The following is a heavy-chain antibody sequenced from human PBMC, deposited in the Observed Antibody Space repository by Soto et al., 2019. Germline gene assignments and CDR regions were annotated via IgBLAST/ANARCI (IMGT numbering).Heavy chain of an antibody. CDR3: ARGPHDWFDP. CDR1: GYTFTGYY. J-gene: IGHJ5*02. Sequence: ASVKVSCKASGYTFTGYYMHWVRQAPGQGLEWKGWINPNSGGTNYAQKFQGWVTMTRDTSISTAYMELSRFRSDDTAVYYCARGPHDWFDPWGQGTLVTVSS. V-gene: IGHV1-2*04. CDR2: INPNSGGT.